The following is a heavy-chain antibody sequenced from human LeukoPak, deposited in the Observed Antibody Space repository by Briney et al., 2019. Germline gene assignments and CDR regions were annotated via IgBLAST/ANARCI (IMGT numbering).Heavy chain of an antibody. CDR1: GFTFSSYA. Sequence: PGGSLRLSCAASGFTFSSYAMNWVRQAPGKGLEWVSGIRGSGDSTYYADSVKGRFTISRDNSKNTLYLQMNSLRAEDTAIYYCAKELEYQLLYTHYYYGMDVWGQGTTVTVSS. V-gene: IGHV3-23*01. CDR2: IRGSGDST. D-gene: IGHD2-2*02. CDR3: AKELEYQLLYTHYYYGMDV. J-gene: IGHJ6*02.